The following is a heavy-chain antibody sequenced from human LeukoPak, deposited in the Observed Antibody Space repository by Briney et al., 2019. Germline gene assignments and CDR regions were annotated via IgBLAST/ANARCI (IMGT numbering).Heavy chain of an antibody. D-gene: IGHD2-8*01. CDR3: ARDQWFDI. Sequence: GGSLRLSCAASGFTFSSYSINWVRQAPGKGLEWVSSISSSSTYIYYADSVEGRFTISRDNAKNSLYLQMNSLRAEDTAVYYCARDQWFDIWGQGTMVTVSS. CDR2: ISSSSTYI. V-gene: IGHV3-21*01. J-gene: IGHJ3*02. CDR1: GFTFSSYS.